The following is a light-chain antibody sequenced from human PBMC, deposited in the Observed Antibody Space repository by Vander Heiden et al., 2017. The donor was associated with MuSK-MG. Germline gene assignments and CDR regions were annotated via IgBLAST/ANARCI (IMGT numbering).Light chain of an antibody. CDR3: QQYNYWPPGA. CDR2: GAS. Sequence: EIVMTQSPATLSVSPGERATLSCRASQSVSSNLAWYQQKPGQAPRLLIYGASTRATGIPARFSGSGYGTEFTLTISSRQSEDFAVYYCQQYNYWPPGAFGGGTKLEIK. J-gene: IGKJ4*01. V-gene: IGKV3D-15*01. CDR1: QSVSSN.